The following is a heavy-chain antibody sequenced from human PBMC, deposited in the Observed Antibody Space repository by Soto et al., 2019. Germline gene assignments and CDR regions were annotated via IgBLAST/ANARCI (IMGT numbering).Heavy chain of an antibody. CDR3: ARDQLISSFYYYDYYAIDL. V-gene: IGHV3-21*01. J-gene: IGHJ6*02. CDR1: GFTFSSYS. Sequence: EVQLVESGGGLVKPGGSLRLSCAASGFTFSSYSMNWVRQAPGKGLEWVSSISSSSSYIYYADSVKGRFTISRDNAKNSLYLHMNSLRSEDTSVYYGARDQLISSFYYYDYYAIDLCVQGSTVTVSS. D-gene: IGHD6-13*01. CDR2: ISSSSSYI.